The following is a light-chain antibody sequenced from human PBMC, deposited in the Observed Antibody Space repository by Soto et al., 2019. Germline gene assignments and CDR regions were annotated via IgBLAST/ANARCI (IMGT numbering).Light chain of an antibody. CDR3: QQYGSSPWT. J-gene: IGKJ1*01. CDR1: QSVSSNY. Sequence: EIVLTQSPGTLSLSPGERATLSCRASQSVSSNYLAWYQQKPGQAPRLLIYGASSRATGIPDRFSGSESGTDFTLTISRLEPEDFAVYNCQQYGSSPWTFGQGTKVEIK. CDR2: GAS. V-gene: IGKV3-20*01.